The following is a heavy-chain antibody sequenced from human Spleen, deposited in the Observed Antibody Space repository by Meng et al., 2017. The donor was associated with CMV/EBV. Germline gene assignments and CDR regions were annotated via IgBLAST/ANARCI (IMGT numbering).Heavy chain of an antibody. J-gene: IGHJ4*02. CDR1: GDSVSSNSAA. Sequence: QVQLPQSGPGLAKPSHTLSLTCAISGDSVSSNSAAWNWIRQSPSRGLEWLGRTYYRSKWYNDYAVSVKSRITINPDTSKNQFSLQLNSVTPEDTAVYYCARVQRDFWSGYLAIWGQGTLVTVSS. D-gene: IGHD3-3*01. CDR3: ARVQRDFWSGYLAI. V-gene: IGHV6-1*01. CDR2: TYYRSKWYN.